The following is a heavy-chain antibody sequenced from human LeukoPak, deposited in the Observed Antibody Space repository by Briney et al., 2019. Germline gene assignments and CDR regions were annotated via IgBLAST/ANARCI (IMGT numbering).Heavy chain of an antibody. CDR2: ISGSGGST. J-gene: IGHJ4*02. V-gene: IGHV3-23*01. CDR1: GFTFSSYA. D-gene: IGHD3-3*01. CDR3: AKDLASTIFGVVIY. Sequence: GGSLRFSCAASGFTFSSYAMSWVRQAPGKGLEWVSAISGSGGSTYYADSVKGRFTISRDNSKNTLYLQMNSLRAEDTAVYYCAKDLASTIFGVVIYWGQGTLVTVSS.